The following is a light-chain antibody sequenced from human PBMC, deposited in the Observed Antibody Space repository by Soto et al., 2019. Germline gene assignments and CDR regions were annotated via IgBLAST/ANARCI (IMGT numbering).Light chain of an antibody. CDR1: QGISSY. Sequence: AILITHSLSSLSASPGDRVPITRRANQGISSYLAWYQQKPGQAPKLLIYAASTLQSGVPSRFSGSGSGADFTLTISCLQSEDFATYYCQQYYSYPRTFGQGTKVDIK. CDR2: AAS. CDR3: QQYYSYPRT. V-gene: IGKV1-8*01. J-gene: IGKJ1*01.